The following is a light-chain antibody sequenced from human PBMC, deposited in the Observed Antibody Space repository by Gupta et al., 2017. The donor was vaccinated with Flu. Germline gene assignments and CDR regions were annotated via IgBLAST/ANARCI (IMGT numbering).Light chain of an antibody. V-gene: IGLV2-14*01. Sequence: QSALIQPASVSGSPGQSITFSCTGTSSDVGGYNYVSWYQQHPGKAPKLMIYEVSNRPSGVSNRFSGSKSGNTASLTISGLQAEDEADYYCSSYTSSSTYVVFGGGTKLTVL. J-gene: IGLJ2*01. CDR3: SSYTSSSTYVV. CDR2: EVS. CDR1: SSDVGGYNY.